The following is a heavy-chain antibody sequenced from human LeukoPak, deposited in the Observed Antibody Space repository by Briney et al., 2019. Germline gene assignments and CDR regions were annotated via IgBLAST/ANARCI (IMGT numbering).Heavy chain of an antibody. CDR1: GFTFSNYW. D-gene: IGHD1-26*01. CDR2: MNIDGSEK. Sequence: PGGSLRLSCAASGFTFSNYWKGWVRQAPGKRLEWVANMNIDGSEKYYADSVKGRFSISRDNARNSVYLQMASLRVEDTAVYYCARDPVEWELLLDYWGQGTLVTVSS. J-gene: IGHJ4*02. V-gene: IGHV3-7*01. CDR3: ARDPVEWELLLDY.